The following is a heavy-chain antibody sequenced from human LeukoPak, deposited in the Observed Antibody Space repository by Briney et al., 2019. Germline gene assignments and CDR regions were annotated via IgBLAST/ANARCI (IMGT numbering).Heavy chain of an antibody. V-gene: IGHV1-46*01. CDR2: INPSSGTT. Sequence: EASVKVSCKASGYTFITFYMHWVRQAPGQGLEWMGIINPSSGTTSYAQKFQGRVSRTRDTSTSTLYLDLSSLKSEDTAVYYCVRARDSGDYYGDYFDYWGQGTLVTVSS. D-gene: IGHD3-22*01. CDR1: GYTFITFY. J-gene: IGHJ4*02. CDR3: VRARDSGDYYGDYFDY.